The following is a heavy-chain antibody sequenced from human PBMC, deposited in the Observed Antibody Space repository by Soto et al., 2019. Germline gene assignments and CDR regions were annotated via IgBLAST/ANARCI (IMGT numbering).Heavy chain of an antibody. J-gene: IGHJ4*02. CDR3: ARGRTVRNYADDSSDYFYFFDY. Sequence: KTSETLSLTCTVSGDSISTFYWGWMRQSPGKELEWIGYVYYTGSTNYNPSLKSRVTISVDWSKNQFSLKLTSANAADTAVYYCARGRTVRNYADDSSDYFYFFDYWGQGTQVTVSS. CDR1: GDSISTFY. CDR2: VYYTGST. V-gene: IGHV4-59*01. D-gene: IGHD3-22*01.